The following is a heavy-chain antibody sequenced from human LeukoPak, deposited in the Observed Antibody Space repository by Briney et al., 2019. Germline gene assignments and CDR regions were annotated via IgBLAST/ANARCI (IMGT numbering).Heavy chain of an antibody. CDR3: ARDPYVSNFDY. CDR2: ISSSSSYI. Sequence: GGSLRLSCAASGFTFSSCSMNWVRQAPGKGLEWVSSISSSSSYIYYADSVKGRFTISRDNAKNSLYLHMHSLRVEDTAVYYCARDPYVSNFDYWGQGTLVTVSS. D-gene: IGHD3-10*02. J-gene: IGHJ4*02. V-gene: IGHV3-21*04. CDR1: GFTFSSCS.